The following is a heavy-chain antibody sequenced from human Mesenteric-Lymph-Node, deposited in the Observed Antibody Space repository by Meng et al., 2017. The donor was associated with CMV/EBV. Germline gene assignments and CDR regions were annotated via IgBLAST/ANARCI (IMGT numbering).Heavy chain of an antibody. CDR3: ARTYYDSSGHDAFDI. V-gene: IGHV4-61*05. CDR1: GGSISSSSYY. Sequence: SETLSLTCTVSGGSISSSSYYWGWIRQPPGKGLEWIGYIYYSGSTNYNPSLKSRVTISVDTSKNQFSLKLSSVTAADTAVYYCARTYYDSSGHDAFDIWGQGTMVTVSS. D-gene: IGHD3-22*01. CDR2: IYYSGST. J-gene: IGHJ3*02.